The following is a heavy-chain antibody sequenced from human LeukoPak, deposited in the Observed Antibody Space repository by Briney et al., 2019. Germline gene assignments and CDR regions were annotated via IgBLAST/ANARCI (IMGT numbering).Heavy chain of an antibody. CDR1: GYTFTAYG. D-gene: IGHD6-13*01. CDR2: IDPNSGDT. V-gene: IGHV1-2*02. Sequence: VASLNVSCKASGYTFTAYGITWVRQAPGQGLEWMGWIDPNSGDTNYAQKFQGRVTMTRDTSISTAYMELSRLKSDDTAVYYCSSWATAGTSPPDYWGQGTLVTVSS. CDR3: SSWATAGTSPPDY. J-gene: IGHJ4*02.